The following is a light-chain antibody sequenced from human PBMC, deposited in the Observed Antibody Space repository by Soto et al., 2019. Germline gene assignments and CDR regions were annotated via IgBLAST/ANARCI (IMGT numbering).Light chain of an antibody. CDR3: SSYTSSSTPPYV. V-gene: IGLV1-40*01. CDR1: NSNIGTGYG. CDR2: GDS. Sequence: QSVLTQPPSVTGAPGQRVTISCTWNNSNIGTGYGVHWYQQFPGAAPRLLTYGDSSRPSGVPDRFSGSKSGTSASLAITGLQAEDEAEYYCSSYTSSSTPPYVFGTGTKLTVL. J-gene: IGLJ1*01.